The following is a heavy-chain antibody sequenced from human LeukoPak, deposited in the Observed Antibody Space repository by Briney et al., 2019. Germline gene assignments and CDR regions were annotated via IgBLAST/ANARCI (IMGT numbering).Heavy chain of an antibody. V-gene: IGHV3-30*03. D-gene: IGHD3-10*01. CDR2: ISYDGSNK. CDR3: ARAKPKNMVRGLIMRRESRYYFDY. CDR1: GFTFSTYS. J-gene: IGHJ4*02. Sequence: PGGSLRLSCAASGFTFSTYSMNWVRQAPGKGLEWVAVISYDGSNKYYADSVKGRFTISRDNSKNTLYLQMNSLRAEDTAVYYCARAKPKNMVRGLIMRRESRYYFDYWGQGTLVTVSS.